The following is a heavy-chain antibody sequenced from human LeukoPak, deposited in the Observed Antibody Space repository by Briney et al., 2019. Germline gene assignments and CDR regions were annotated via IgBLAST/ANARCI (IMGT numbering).Heavy chain of an antibody. Sequence: PGRSLRLSCAASGFTFSSYAMHWVRQAPGKGLEWVAVISYDGSNKYYADSVKGRFTISRDNSKNTLYLQMNSLRAEDTAVYYCARASVSDYGMDVWGQGTTVTVSS. CDR3: ARASVSDYGMDV. J-gene: IGHJ6*02. D-gene: IGHD5/OR15-5a*01. CDR1: GFTFSSYA. CDR2: ISYDGSNK. V-gene: IGHV3-30-3*01.